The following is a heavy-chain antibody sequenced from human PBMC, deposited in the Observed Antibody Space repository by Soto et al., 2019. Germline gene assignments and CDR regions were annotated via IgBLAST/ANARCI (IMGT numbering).Heavy chain of an antibody. CDR1: GFTVSSNY. Sequence: EVQLVETGGGLIQPGGSLRLSCAASGFTVSSNYMSWVRQAQGKGLEWVSVIYSGGSTYYADSVRGRFTISRDNSKNTLYLQMKRLRAEDTAVYYCARDPPATRHGMDVWGQGTTVTVSS. J-gene: IGHJ6*02. CDR2: IYSGGST. V-gene: IGHV3-53*02. CDR3: ARDPPATRHGMDV.